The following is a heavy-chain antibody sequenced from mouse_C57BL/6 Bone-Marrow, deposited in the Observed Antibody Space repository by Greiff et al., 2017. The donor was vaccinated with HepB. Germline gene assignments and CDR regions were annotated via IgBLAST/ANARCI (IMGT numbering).Heavy chain of an antibody. CDR2: IDPENGDT. D-gene: IGHD2-4*01. CDR3: TTPLYYDYDEGYAMDY. CDR1: GFNIKDDY. J-gene: IGHJ4*01. V-gene: IGHV14-4*01. Sequence: VQLQQSGAELVRPGASVKLSCTASGFNIKDDYMHWVKQRPEQGLEWIGWIDPENGDTEYASKFQGKATITADTSSNTAYLQLSSLTSEDTAVYYCTTPLYYDYDEGYAMDYWGQGTSVTVSS.